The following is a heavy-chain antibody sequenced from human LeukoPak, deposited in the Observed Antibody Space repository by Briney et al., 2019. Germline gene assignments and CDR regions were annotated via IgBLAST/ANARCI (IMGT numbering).Heavy chain of an antibody. V-gene: IGHV4-4*07. J-gene: IGHJ5*02. Sequence: PSETLSLTCTVSGGSIRSYYWSWIRQPAGKGLEYIGRIYTSGSTNYSPSLKSRVTMSLDTSKNQFSLKLSSVTAADTAVYYCARGAVYSYAFNWFDPWGQGTLVTVSS. CDR1: GGSIRSYY. CDR2: IYTSGST. D-gene: IGHD5-18*01. CDR3: ARGAVYSYAFNWFDP.